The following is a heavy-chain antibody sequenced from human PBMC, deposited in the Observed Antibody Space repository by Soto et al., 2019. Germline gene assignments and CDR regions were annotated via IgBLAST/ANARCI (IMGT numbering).Heavy chain of an antibody. CDR2: ILHDGNNR. D-gene: IGHD3-10*01. CDR1: GFTFSNYI. Sequence: QVQLVESGGGVVQPGGSLRLSCAASGFTFSNYILHWLRQAPGKGLEWVAMILHDGNNRYYADSVKGRFTISRDNSKSTLYLQVDSLRTEDTAVYYCARDDEPGSYCDLGYWGQGTLVTVSS. J-gene: IGHJ4*02. V-gene: IGHV3-30-3*01. CDR3: ARDDEPGSYCDLGY.